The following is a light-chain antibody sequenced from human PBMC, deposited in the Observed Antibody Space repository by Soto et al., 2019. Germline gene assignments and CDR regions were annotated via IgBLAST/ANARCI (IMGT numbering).Light chain of an antibody. Sequence: DIQMTQSPSSLSASVGDRVTISCQASQDIDRYLNWYQQKPGKGPKLLIYDTSSLETGVPSRFRGYTSGTEFTLIITNLQPEDFATYFCQQYASMPFTFGGGTKVDIK. V-gene: IGKV1-33*01. CDR1: QDIDRY. CDR2: DTS. J-gene: IGKJ4*01. CDR3: QQYASMPFT.